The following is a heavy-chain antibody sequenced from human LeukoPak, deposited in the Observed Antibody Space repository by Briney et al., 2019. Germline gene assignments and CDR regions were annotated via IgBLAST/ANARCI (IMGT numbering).Heavy chain of an antibody. V-gene: IGHV3-48*04. CDR3: ARDDSAWYAY. D-gene: IGHD6-19*01. J-gene: IGHJ4*02. Sequence: GGSLRLSCSASGFTFSSYSMNWDRQAPGKGLEWVSYISSSGRSIYYADSVKGRFTISRDNAKNSLYLQMNSLRAEDTAVYYCARDDSAWYAYWGPGTLVTVSS. CDR2: ISSSGRSI. CDR1: GFTFSSYS.